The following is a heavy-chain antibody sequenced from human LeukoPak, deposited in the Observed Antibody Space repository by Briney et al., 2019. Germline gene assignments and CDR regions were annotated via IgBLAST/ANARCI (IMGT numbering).Heavy chain of an antibody. CDR1: GGTFSSYA. J-gene: IGHJ4*02. Sequence: SVKVSCKASGGTFSSYAISWVRQAPGQGLEWMGRIIPILGIANYAQKFQGRVTITADKSTSTAYMELSSLRPEDTAVYYCTSLAGGSAWYLAPNDYWGQGTLVTVSS. V-gene: IGHV1-69*04. D-gene: IGHD6-19*01. CDR2: IIPILGIA. CDR3: TSLAGGSAWYLAPNDY.